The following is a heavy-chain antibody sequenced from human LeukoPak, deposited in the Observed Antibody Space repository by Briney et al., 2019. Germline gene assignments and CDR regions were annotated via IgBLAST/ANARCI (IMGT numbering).Heavy chain of an antibody. V-gene: IGHV3-21*01. Sequence: GGSLRLSCAASRFIFSTYDMNWVRQAPGKGLEWVSSISSSSSYIYYADSVKGRFTISRDNAKNSLYLQMNSLRAEDTAVYYCAREGAIAAPNWFDPWGQGTLVTVSS. D-gene: IGHD6-13*01. CDR1: RFIFSTYD. CDR2: ISSSSSYI. J-gene: IGHJ5*02. CDR3: AREGAIAAPNWFDP.